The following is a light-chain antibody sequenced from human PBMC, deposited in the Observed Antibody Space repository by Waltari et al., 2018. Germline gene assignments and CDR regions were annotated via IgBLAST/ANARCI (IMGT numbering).Light chain of an antibody. CDR3: QSYDGSNPVV. V-gene: IGLV6-57*03. CDR2: EDS. Sequence: FLLTQHHSASESPGTTVTISCTRTSGRIASNHVQCSQQRPGSAPTTVIFEDSQRLSGVPDRFSGSVDISSNSASLTISGLETEDEADYYCQSYDGSNPVVFGGGTKLTVL. J-gene: IGLJ3*02. CDR1: SGRIASNH.